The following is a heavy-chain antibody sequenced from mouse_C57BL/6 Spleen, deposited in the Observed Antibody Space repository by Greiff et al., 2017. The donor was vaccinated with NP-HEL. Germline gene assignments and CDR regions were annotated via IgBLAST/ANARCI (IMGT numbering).Heavy chain of an antibody. J-gene: IGHJ3*01. CDR2: ISSGSSTI. CDR3: ARGGNYDWFAY. Sequence: EVHLVESGGGLVKPGGSLKLSCAASGFTFSDYGMHWVRQAPEKGLEWVAYISSGSSTIYYADTVKGRFTISRDNAKNTLFLQMTSLRSEDTAMYYCARGGNYDWFAYWGQGTLVTVSA. CDR1: GFTFSDYG. V-gene: IGHV5-17*01. D-gene: IGHD2-1*01.